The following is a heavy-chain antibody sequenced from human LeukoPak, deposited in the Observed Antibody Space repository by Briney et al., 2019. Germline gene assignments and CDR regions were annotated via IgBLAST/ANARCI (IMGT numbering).Heavy chain of an antibody. CDR2: ISYDGGDK. CDR1: GFTFSHYS. V-gene: IGHV3-30-3*01. J-gene: IGHJ4*02. Sequence: GGSLRLSCAASGFTFSHYSMHWVRQAPGKGLEWVAVISYDGGDKSYADSVKGRFSVSRDNSKNTLYLQMNSLRADDSAIYYCAKGIRGLSCGSTSCYEIEYWGQGTLVTVSS. CDR3: AKGIRGLSCGSTSCYEIEY. D-gene: IGHD2-2*01.